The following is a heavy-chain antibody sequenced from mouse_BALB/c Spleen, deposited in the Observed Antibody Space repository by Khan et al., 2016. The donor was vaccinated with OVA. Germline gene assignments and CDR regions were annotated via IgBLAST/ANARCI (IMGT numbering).Heavy chain of an antibody. J-gene: IGHJ2*01. Sequence: EVKLMESGGGLVQPGGSRKLSCAASGFTFSSYGMHWVRQAPENGLEWVAYISGDSSTIYYTDTVKGRFTIYRDNPKNTLSLQMTSLMSEDTAMYYCATSYSYGYYFDYWGPGTTLTVSS. CDR3: ATSYSYGYYFDY. CDR1: GFTFSSYG. CDR2: ISGDSSTI. V-gene: IGHV5-17*02. D-gene: IGHD1-1*01.